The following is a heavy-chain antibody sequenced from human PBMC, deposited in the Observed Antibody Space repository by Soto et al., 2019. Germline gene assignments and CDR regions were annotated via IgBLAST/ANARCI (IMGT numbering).Heavy chain of an antibody. V-gene: IGHV3-30*18. Sequence: QLQLVESGGGVVQPGKSLRLSCAASGFTFSTYGMHWVRQAPGKGLEWVALISYDGGVTKYVDSVKGRFTISRDSSTNTLFLQMNSLRAEDTAVYYCAKGRLAYSGSYSVVYWGQGTLVTVSS. D-gene: IGHD1-26*01. CDR2: ISYDGGVT. CDR3: AKGRLAYSGSYSVVY. CDR1: GFTFSTYG. J-gene: IGHJ4*02.